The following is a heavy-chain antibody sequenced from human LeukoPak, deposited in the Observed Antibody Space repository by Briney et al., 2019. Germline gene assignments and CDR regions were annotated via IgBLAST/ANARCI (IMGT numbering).Heavy chain of an antibody. CDR1: RFTFSSYA. CDR2: ISYDGSEK. V-gene: IGHV3-30-3*01. CDR3: ARGFGESSHAFDI. D-gene: IGHD3-10*01. Sequence: GRSLRLSCAASRFTFSSYAVHWVRQPPGKGLEWVTIISYDGSEKYYADSVKGRFTISRDNSKNTLYLQMNSLRAEDTAVYYCARGFGESSHAFDIWGRGTMLTVSS. J-gene: IGHJ3*02.